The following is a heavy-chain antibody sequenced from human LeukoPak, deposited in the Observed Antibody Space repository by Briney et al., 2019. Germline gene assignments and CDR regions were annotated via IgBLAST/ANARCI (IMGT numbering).Heavy chain of an antibody. V-gene: IGHV1-2*06. Sequence: GASVKVSCKASGYTFTGYYMHWARQAPGQGLEWMGRINPNSGGTNYAQKFQGRVTMTRDTSISTAYMELSRLRSDDTAVYYCARVRVQQWLSCLGYWGQGTLVTVSS. D-gene: IGHD6-19*01. CDR3: ARVRVQQWLSCLGY. J-gene: IGHJ4*02. CDR2: INPNSGGT. CDR1: GYTFTGYY.